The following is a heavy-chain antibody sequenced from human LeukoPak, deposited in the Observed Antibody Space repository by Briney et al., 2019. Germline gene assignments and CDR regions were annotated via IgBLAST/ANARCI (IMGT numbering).Heavy chain of an antibody. V-gene: IGHV3-13*01. CDR2: IGTAGDT. CDR1: GFTFSSYD. J-gene: IGHJ4*02. D-gene: IGHD3-10*01. CDR3: VRGIGDSITLIRGVPFDY. Sequence: GGSLRLSCAASGFTFSSYDMHWVRQATGKGLEWVSAIGTAGDTYYPGSVKGRFTISRENAKNSLYLQMNSLRAGDTAVYYCVRGIGDSITLIRGVPFDYWGQGTLVTVSS.